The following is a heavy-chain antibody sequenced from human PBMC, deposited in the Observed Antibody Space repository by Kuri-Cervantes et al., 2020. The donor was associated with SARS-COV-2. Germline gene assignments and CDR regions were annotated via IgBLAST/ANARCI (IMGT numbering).Heavy chain of an antibody. CDR2: IKQDGSEK. CDR3: ARVHKAGATYYYYYVDV. D-gene: IGHD1-26*01. J-gene: IGHJ6*03. CDR1: GFTFSSYW. Sequence: GGSLRLSCAASGFTFSSYWMSWVRQAPGKGLEWVANIKQDGSEKYYVDSVKGRFTISRDNAKNSLYLQMNSLRAEDTAVYYCARVHKAGATYYYYYVDVWGKGTTVTVSS. V-gene: IGHV3-7*01.